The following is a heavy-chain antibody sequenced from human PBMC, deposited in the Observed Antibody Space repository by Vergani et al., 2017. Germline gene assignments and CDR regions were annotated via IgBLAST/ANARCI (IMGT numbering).Heavy chain of an antibody. D-gene: IGHD3-10*01. V-gene: IGHV3-73*01. Sequence: EVQLMESGGGWAQPGGSLRLSCAASGFVFSESPIHWVRQVPGKGLEWLGHIRRRSEHYATAYGPSLIGRAPISRDDSTNTAYLQLSSLGTYDTAIYFCSAQTQSCHDYWGQGTLVAVSS. CDR2: IRRRSEHYAT. J-gene: IGHJ4*02. CDR1: GFVFSESP. CDR3: SAQTQSCHDY.